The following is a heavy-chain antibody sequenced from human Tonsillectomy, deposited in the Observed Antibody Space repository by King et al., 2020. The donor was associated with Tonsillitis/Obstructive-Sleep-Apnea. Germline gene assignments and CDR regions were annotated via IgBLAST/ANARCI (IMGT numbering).Heavy chain of an antibody. J-gene: IGHJ5*02. CDR1: GYTFKSYG. Sequence: VQLVESGAEVKKPGASVKVSCQASGYTFKSYGIIWVRQAPGQGLEWMGWISGFSGDTKYAQKFQGRVTMTTDTSTSTAYMELRSLRSDDTAVYYCARARGVAGTFCFDPWGQGSLVTVSS. CDR2: ISGFSGDT. V-gene: IGHV1-18*01. D-gene: IGHD6-19*01. CDR3: ARARGVAGTFCFDP.